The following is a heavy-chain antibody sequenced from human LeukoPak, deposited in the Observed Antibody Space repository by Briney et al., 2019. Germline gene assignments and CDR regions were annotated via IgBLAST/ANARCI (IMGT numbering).Heavy chain of an antibody. CDR2: IIPIFGTA. D-gene: IGHD6-13*01. CDR3: AREVIAAAGTDWFDP. V-gene: IGHV1-69*05. CDR1: GGTFSSYA. Sequence: GASVKVSCKASGGTFSSYAISWVRQALGQGLEWMGGIIPIFGTANYAQKFQGRVTITTDESTSTAYMELSSLRSEDTAVYYCAREVIAAAGTDWFDPWGQGTLVTVSS. J-gene: IGHJ5*02.